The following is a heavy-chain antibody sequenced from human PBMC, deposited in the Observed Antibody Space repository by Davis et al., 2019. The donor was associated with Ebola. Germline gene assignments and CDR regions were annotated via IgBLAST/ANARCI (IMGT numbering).Heavy chain of an antibody. J-gene: IGHJ6*02. V-gene: IGHV4-34*01. CDR3: ARGEWGYCSSTSCYRNYYYGMDV. Sequence: SETLSLTCAVYGGSFSGYYWSWIRQPPGKGLEWIGEINHSGSTNYNPSPKSRVTISVDTSKNQFSLKLSSVTAADTAVYYCARGEWGYCSSTSCYRNYYYGMDVWGQGTTVTVSS. D-gene: IGHD2-2*02. CDR2: INHSGST. CDR1: GGSFSGYY.